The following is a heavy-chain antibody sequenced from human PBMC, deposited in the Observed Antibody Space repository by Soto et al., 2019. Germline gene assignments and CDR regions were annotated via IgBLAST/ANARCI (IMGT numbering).Heavy chain of an antibody. D-gene: IGHD2-15*01. J-gene: IGHJ4*02. Sequence: QVQLVQSGAEVKKPGASVKVSCKASGYTFTTYYMHWVRQAPGQGLEWMGIINPNGGSTTYAQKFQGRVTITRDTSTSTVYMELSSLRSEDTAVYYCARAGYCSGGICFHGNFHYRGQGTLVTVSS. CDR3: ARAGYCSGGICFHGNFHY. CDR1: GYTFTTYY. V-gene: IGHV1-46*01. CDR2: INPNGGST.